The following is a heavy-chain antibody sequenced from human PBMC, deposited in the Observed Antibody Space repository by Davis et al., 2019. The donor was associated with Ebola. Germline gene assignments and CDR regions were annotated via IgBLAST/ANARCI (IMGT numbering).Heavy chain of an antibody. D-gene: IGHD6-6*01. CDR2: ISAYNGNT. J-gene: IGHJ5*02. CDR3: ARRIAAGWYDP. V-gene: IGHV1-18*04. CDR1: GYTFPNYG. Sequence: ASVKVSCKASGYTFPNYGITWVRQAPGQGLEWMGWISAYNGNTNYAQKLQGRVTMTTDTSTSTAYMELRSLRSDDTAVYYCARRIAAGWYDPWGQGTLVTVSS.